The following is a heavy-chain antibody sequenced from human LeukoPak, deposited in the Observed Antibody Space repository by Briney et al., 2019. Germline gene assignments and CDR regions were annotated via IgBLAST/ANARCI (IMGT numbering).Heavy chain of an antibody. CDR2: INWNGGST. CDR1: GFTFDDYG. D-gene: IGHD3-22*01. J-gene: IGHJ4*02. V-gene: IGHV3-20*04. Sequence: GGSLRLSCAASGFTFDDYGMSWVRQAPGKGLEWVSGINWNGGSTGYADSVKGRFTISRDNAKNSLYLQMNSLRAEDTALYYCARDRYYDSSGVLDYWGQGTLVTVSS. CDR3: ARDRYYDSSGVLDY.